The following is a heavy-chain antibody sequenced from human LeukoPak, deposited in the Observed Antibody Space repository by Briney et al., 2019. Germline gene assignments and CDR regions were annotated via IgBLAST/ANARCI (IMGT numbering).Heavy chain of an antibody. CDR3: ARSFAWGGSYPGAFDI. CDR2: IIPIFGTA. CDR1: GGTFSSYA. J-gene: IGHJ3*02. V-gene: IGHV1-69*05. Sequence: GASVKVSCKASGGTFSSYAISWVRQAPGQGLEWMGGIIPIFGTANYAQKFQGRVTITTDESTSTAYMELRSLRSDDTAVYYCARSFAWGGSYPGAFDIWGQGTMVTVSS. D-gene: IGHD1-26*01.